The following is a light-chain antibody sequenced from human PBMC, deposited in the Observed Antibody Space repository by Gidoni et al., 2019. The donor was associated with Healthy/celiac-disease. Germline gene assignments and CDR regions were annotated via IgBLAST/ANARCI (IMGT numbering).Light chain of an antibody. J-gene: IGKJ1*01. CDR3: QQGYSTPRT. CDR1: QSISSY. CDR2: AAS. Sequence: DIQMTQSPSSLSASVGDSGTITCRASQSISSYLNWYQQKPGKAPKLLIYAASSWQRGVPSRFSGSGSATDFTLTISSLQPEDCATYYCQQGYSTPRTFGQGTKVEIK. V-gene: IGKV1-39*01.